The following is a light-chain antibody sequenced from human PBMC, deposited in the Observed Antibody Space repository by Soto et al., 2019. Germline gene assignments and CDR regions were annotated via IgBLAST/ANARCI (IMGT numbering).Light chain of an antibody. CDR3: CSYAGSYTHV. CDR1: SSDVGGYNY. Sequence: QSALTQPRSVSGSPGQSVTISCTGTSSDVGGYNYVSWYQQHPGKAPKLMIYDVNKRPSGVPDRFSGSKSGNTASLTSSGLQAEDEADYYCCSYAGSYTHVFGTGTKVTVL. CDR2: DVN. V-gene: IGLV2-11*01. J-gene: IGLJ1*01.